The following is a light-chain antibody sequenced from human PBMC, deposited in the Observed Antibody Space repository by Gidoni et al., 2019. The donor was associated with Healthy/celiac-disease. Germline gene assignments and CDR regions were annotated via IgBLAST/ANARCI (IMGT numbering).Light chain of an antibody. Sequence: SALTQPASVSGSPGQSITISCTGTSSDVGSYNLVSWYQQHPGNAPKLIVYDVSKRPSGVSNRFSGSKSGNTASLTISGLQAEDEADYYCCSYAGSSTLVFGGGTKLTVL. V-gene: IGLV2-23*02. J-gene: IGLJ2*01. CDR3: CSYAGSSTLV. CDR1: SSDVGSYNL. CDR2: DVS.